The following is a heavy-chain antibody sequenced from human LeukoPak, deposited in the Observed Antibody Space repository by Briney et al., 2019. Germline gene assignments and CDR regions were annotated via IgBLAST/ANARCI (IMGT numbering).Heavy chain of an antibody. CDR3: ARFRLVEVTAPPDAFDI. Sequence: SETLSLTCAVYGGSFSGYYWSWIRQPPGKGLEWIGEINHSGSTNYNPSLKSRVTISVDTSKNQFSLKLSSVTAADTAVYYCARFRLVEVTAPPDAFDIWGQGTMVTVSP. CDR2: INHSGST. V-gene: IGHV4-34*01. J-gene: IGHJ3*02. D-gene: IGHD2-21*02. CDR1: GGSFSGYY.